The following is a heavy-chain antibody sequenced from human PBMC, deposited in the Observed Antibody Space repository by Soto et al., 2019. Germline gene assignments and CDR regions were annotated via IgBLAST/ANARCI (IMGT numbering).Heavy chain of an antibody. J-gene: IGHJ6*02. CDR1: GFTFSSYA. V-gene: IGHV3-30-3*01. CDR3: AKGIAAAIYYYGMDV. Sequence: LRXSCATSGFTFSSYAMHWVRQAPGKGLEWVAVISYDGSNKYYADSVKGRFTISRDNSKNTLYLQMNSLRAEDTAVYYCAKGIAAAIYYYGMDVWGQGTTVTVSS. D-gene: IGHD6-13*01. CDR2: ISYDGSNK.